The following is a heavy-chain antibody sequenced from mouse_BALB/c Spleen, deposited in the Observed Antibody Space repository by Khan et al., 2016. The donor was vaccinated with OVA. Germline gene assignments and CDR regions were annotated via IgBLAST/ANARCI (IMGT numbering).Heavy chain of an antibody. Sequence: QVQLQQSGPELKKPGETVKISCKASGYTFTNFGINWVRQAPGKGLKWMGWINTYTGEPTYADDFKGRFAFSLEASASTAYLQIINLKNEDTATYFCARPPYFSDVMVYWGQGTSVTVSS. CDR3: ARPPYFSDVMVY. D-gene: IGHD2-10*01. CDR1: GYTFTNFG. CDR2: INTYTGEP. V-gene: IGHV9-3-1*01. J-gene: IGHJ4*01.